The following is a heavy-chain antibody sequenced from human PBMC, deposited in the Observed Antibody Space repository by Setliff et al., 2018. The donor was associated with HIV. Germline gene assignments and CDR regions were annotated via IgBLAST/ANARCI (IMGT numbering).Heavy chain of an antibody. V-gene: IGHV4-39*01. CDR3: ARPHSGRGGGAYFDP. J-gene: IGHJ5*02. CDR1: GDSITSGHFY. D-gene: IGHD6-19*01. Sequence: PSETLSLTCTVSGDSITSGHFYWGWIRQAPGKGLEWTGNTLDGRVTFFNPSLRGRVTISVDASKNQVSLNLRSVTAADSAVYHCARPHSGRGGGAYFDPWGQGILVTVSS. CDR2: TLDGRVT.